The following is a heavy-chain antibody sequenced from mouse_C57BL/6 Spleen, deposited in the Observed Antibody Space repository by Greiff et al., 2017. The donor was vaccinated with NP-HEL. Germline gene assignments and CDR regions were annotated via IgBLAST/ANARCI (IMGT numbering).Heavy chain of an antibody. Sequence: VQLQQSGAELVRPGTSVKVSCKASGYAFTNYLIEWVKQRPGQGLEWIRVINPGSGGTNYNEKFKGKATLTADKSSSTAYMQLSSLTSEDSAVYFCARFYYGYDGVYAMDYWGQGTSVTVSS. CDR3: ARFYYGYDGVYAMDY. D-gene: IGHD2-2*01. J-gene: IGHJ4*01. V-gene: IGHV1-54*01. CDR2: INPGSGGT. CDR1: GYAFTNYL.